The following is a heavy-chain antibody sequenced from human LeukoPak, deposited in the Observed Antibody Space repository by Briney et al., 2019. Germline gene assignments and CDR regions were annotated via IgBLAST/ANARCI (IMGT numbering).Heavy chain of an antibody. CDR1: GGSFGGYY. Sequence: PSETLSLTCGVYGGSFGGYYWTWIRQPPGKGLEWIGEVNDSGRTSYNASLKSRVTMSVGTSKNQFSLKLTPVTAADTAVYYCARNSAYSSSSGVNLWGQGALVIVSS. J-gene: IGHJ5*02. D-gene: IGHD6-6*01. CDR3: ARNSAYSSSSGVNL. CDR2: VNDSGRT. V-gene: IGHV4-34*01.